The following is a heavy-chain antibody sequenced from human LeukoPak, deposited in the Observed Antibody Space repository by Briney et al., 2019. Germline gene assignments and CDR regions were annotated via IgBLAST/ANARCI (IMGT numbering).Heavy chain of an antibody. CDR2: ISAYNGNT. J-gene: IGHJ4*02. CDR1: GYTFTSYG. Sequence: ASVKVSCKASGYTFTSYGISWVRQAPGQGLEWMGWISAYNGNTNYAQKVQARVIMTTDTSTTTAYMELRSLRSDDTAIYYCARGGYQTSVTFFDYWGQGTLVTVSS. V-gene: IGHV1-18*01. D-gene: IGHD4-17*01. CDR3: ARGGYQTSVTFFDY.